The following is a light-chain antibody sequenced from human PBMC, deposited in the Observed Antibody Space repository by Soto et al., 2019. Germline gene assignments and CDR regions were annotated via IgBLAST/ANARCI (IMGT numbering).Light chain of an antibody. V-gene: IGKV3-11*01. CDR2: DAS. CDR3: HQRSNWPFT. Sequence: EIVLTQSPATLSLSPGERATLSCRASQSVSSYLAWSQQKPGQAPRLLISDASNRATGVPARFSGSGSGTDFTLTISSLEPEDCAVYYCHQRSNWPFTFGPGPKVDVK. J-gene: IGKJ3*01. CDR1: QSVSSY.